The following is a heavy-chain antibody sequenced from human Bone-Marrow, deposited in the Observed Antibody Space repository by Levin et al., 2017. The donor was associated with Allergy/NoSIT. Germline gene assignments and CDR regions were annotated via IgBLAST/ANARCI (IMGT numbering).Heavy chain of an antibody. V-gene: IGHV1-8*01. CDR1: GYTFTSYS. J-gene: IGHJ5*02. CDR3: AKVELRWELGINWVDP. D-gene: IGHD1-26*01. CDR2: INPNSGDT. Sequence: ASVKVSCKASGYTFTSYSINWVRQATGQGLEWMGWINPNSGDTGYAQKFQGRITMTRDTSISTVYMELSSLRTEDTAMYYCAKVELRWELGINWVDPWGQGTLVTVSS.